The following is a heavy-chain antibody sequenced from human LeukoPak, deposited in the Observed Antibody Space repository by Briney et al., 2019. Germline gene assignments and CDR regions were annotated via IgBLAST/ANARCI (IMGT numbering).Heavy chain of an antibody. Sequence: GGSLRLSCAASGFTVSSNYMSWVRQAPGKGLEWVSVIYSGGSTYYADSVEGRFTISRHNSKNTLYLQMNSLRAEDTAVYYCARGGSEGYYDFWSGPNWFDPWGQGTLVTVSS. CDR1: GFTVSSNY. D-gene: IGHD3-3*01. J-gene: IGHJ5*02. CDR3: ARGGSEGYYDFWSGPNWFDP. CDR2: IYSGGST. V-gene: IGHV3-53*04.